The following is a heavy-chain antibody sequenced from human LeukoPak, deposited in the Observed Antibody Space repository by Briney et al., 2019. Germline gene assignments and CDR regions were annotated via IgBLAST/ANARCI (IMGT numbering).Heavy chain of an antibody. V-gene: IGHV3-15*07. J-gene: IGHJ4*02. CDR1: GFTFTNAW. CDR3: STLTSRGLSDS. CDR2: IKSKADGETI. Sequence: PGGSLRLSCAASGFTFTNAWMNWVRQVPGKGLEWVGRIKSKADGETIDYAAPVEGRFTFSRDDSKNMLYLQMNSLKSEDTAVYYCSTLTSRGLSDSWGQGTLVTVSS. D-gene: IGHD1-20*01.